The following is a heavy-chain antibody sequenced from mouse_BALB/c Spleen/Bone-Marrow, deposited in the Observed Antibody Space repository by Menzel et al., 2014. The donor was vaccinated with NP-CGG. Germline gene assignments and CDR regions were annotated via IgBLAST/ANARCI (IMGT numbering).Heavy chain of an antibody. V-gene: IGHV4-1*02. CDR1: GFDFSRYW. CDR2: INPDSSTI. D-gene: IGHD1-1*01. Sequence: EVQLVESGGRLVQPGGSLKLSCAASGFDFSRYWMGWVRRAPGRGLKWIGEINPDSSTINYTPSLKDKFIISRDNAKNALYLQMSKVRSEDTALYYCARLGYYGMMAYWGQGTSVTVSS. J-gene: IGHJ4*01. CDR3: ARLGYYGMMAY.